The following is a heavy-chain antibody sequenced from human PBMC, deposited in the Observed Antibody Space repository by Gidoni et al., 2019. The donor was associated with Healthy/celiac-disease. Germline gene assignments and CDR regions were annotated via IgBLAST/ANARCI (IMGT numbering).Heavy chain of an antibody. CDR3: ARDRVLWFGEFETSEYYFDY. CDR1: GFTVSSTY. D-gene: IGHD3-10*01. V-gene: IGHV3-66*01. J-gene: IGHJ4*02. Sequence: EVQLVASGGGLVQPGGSLRLSCAASGFTVSSTYMSWVRQAQGKGLEWVSVIYSGGSTYYADAVKGRFTISRDNSKNTLYLQMNSLRAEDTAVYYCARDRVLWFGEFETSEYYFDYWGQGTLVTVSS. CDR2: IYSGGST.